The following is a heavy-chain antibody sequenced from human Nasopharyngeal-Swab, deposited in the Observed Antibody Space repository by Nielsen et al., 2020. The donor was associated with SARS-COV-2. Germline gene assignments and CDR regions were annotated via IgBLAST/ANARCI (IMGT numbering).Heavy chain of an antibody. V-gene: IGHV3-48*01. Sequence: GGSLRLSCAASGFTFSSYSMNWVRQAPGKGLEWVSYISSSSSTIYYADSVKGRFTISRDNAKNSLYLQMNSLRAEDTAVYYCARGGAGSLYWYFDLWGRGTLVTVSS. CDR2: ISSSSSTI. CDR1: GFTFSSYS. CDR3: ARGGAGSLYWYFDL. D-gene: IGHD3-10*01. J-gene: IGHJ2*01.